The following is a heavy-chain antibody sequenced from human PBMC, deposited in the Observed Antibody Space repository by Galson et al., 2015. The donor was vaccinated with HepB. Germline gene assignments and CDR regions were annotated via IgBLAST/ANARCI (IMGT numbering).Heavy chain of an antibody. V-gene: IGHV1-46*01. D-gene: IGHD6-25*01. CDR1: GYTFTSYY. J-gene: IGHJ4*02. CDR2: INPSGGST. CDR3: ATSSGAGTDFDY. Sequence: SVKVSCKASGYTFTSYYMHWVRQAPGQGLEWMGIINPSGGSTSYAQKFQGRVTMTRDTSTSTVYMELSSLRSEDTAVYYCATSSGAGTDFDYWGQGTLVTVSS.